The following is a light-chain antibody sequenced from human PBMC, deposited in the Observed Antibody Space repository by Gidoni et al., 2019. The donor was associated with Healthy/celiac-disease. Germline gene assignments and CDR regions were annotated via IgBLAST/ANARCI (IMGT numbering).Light chain of an antibody. CDR3: QQYNNWPPWT. CDR2: GAS. V-gene: IGKV3-15*01. CDR1: QTVSSN. Sequence: EIVMTQSPATLSVSSGERATLSCRASQTVSSNLAWYQQKPGQAPRLLIYGASTRATGIPARFSGSGSGTKFTLTIISLQSDDVAVYYCQQYNNWPPWTFGQGTKVEIK. J-gene: IGKJ1*01.